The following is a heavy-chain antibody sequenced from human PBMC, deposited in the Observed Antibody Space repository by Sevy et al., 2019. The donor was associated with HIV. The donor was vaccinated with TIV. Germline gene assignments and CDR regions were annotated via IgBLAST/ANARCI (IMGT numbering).Heavy chain of an antibody. CDR1: RGSISSSSYY. V-gene: IGHV4-39*01. CDR2: IDYIGTT. J-gene: IGHJ5*01. Sequence: SESLSLTCTVSRGSISSSSYYWGWIRQSPGKGLEWIASIDYIGTTYYNPALKSRVTITGDRSKNEDSLTLRFVTAADAAVYYCARYLRGDHAGGFDFWGQGTPVTVSS. CDR3: ARYLRGDHAGGFDF. D-gene: IGHD4-17*01.